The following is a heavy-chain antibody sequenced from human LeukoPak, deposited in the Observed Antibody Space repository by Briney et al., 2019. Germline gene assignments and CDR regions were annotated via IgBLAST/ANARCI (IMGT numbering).Heavy chain of an antibody. Sequence: GGSLRLSCAASGFTFSNYAMSWVRQAPGKGLDWVSSISSSSSYIYYADSVKGRFTISRDNAKNSLYLQMNSLRAEDTAVYYCARDLGSGFDYWGQGTLVTVSS. V-gene: IGHV3-21*01. CDR1: GFTFSNYA. J-gene: IGHJ4*02. CDR3: ARDLGSGFDY. CDR2: ISSSSSYI. D-gene: IGHD5-12*01.